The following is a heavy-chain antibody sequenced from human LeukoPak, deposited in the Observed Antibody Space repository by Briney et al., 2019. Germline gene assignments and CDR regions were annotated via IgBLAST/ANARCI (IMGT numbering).Heavy chain of an antibody. CDR3: ARDGRGGLRYFDWLPYY. V-gene: IGHV1-69*13. J-gene: IGHJ4*02. Sequence: ASVKVSCKASGGTFSSYAISWVRQAPGQGLEWMGGIIPIFGTANYAQKFQGRVTITADESTSTAYMELSSLRSEETAVYYCARDGRGGLRYFDWLPYYWGQGTLVTVSS. CDR2: IIPIFGTA. CDR1: GGTFSSYA. D-gene: IGHD3-9*01.